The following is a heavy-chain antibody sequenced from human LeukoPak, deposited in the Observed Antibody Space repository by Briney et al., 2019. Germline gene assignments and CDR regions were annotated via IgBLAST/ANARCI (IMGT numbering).Heavy chain of an antibody. V-gene: IGHV4-34*01. Sequence: SETLSLTCAVCGRSFSGYYWSWIRQPPGKGLEWIGEINHSGSTNYNPSLKSRVTISVDTSQNQFSLKLSSVTAADTAVYYCARGPPHMVRGIIINPRGQYYFDYWGQGTLVTVSS. J-gene: IGHJ4*02. CDR1: GRSFSGYY. CDR2: INHSGST. D-gene: IGHD3-10*01. CDR3: ARGPPHMVRGIIINPRGQYYFDY.